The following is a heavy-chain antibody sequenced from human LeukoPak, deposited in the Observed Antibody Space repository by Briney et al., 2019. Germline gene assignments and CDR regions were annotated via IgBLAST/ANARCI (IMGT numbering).Heavy chain of an antibody. D-gene: IGHD3-22*01. CDR2: ISGSGGST. CDR1: GFTFSSYA. Sequence: QTGGSLRLSCAASGFTFSSYAMSWVRQAPGKGLEWVSAISGSGGSTYYADSVKGRFTISRDNSKNTLYLQMNSLRAEDTAVYYCAKRLDYYDSSGYPPWLTFDYWGQGTLVTVSS. CDR3: AKRLDYYDSSGYPPWLTFDY. V-gene: IGHV3-23*01. J-gene: IGHJ4*02.